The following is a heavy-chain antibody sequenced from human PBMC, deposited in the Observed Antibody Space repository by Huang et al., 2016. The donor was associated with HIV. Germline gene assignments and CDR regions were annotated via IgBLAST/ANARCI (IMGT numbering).Heavy chain of an antibody. D-gene: IGHD3-16*02. CDR1: GFTFSSYG. CDR3: AKLIMITFGGVIVPDYYGMDV. Sequence: QVQLVESGGGVVQPGRSLRLSCAASGFTFSSYGMHWVRQAPGKGLEGVAVISYDGSNKDYADSVKGRFTISRDNSKNTLYLQMNSLRAEDTAVYYCAKLIMITFGGVIVPDYYGMDVWGQGTTVTVSS. V-gene: IGHV3-30*18. CDR2: ISYDGSNK. J-gene: IGHJ6*02.